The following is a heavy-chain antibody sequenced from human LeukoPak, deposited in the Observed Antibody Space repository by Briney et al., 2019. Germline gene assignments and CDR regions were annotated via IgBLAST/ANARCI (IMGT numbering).Heavy chain of an antibody. Sequence: PGGSLRLSCAASGFTFSGYSRNWFRQAPGRGLEWVSYISSTSTTIYYKDSVKGRFTISRDNAKNSLYLLMTSLRVEDTAVYYCVRSDGDDAFDIWGQGTMVTVSS. CDR3: VRSDGDDAFDI. CDR2: ISSTSTTI. D-gene: IGHD4-17*01. CDR1: GFTFSGYS. V-gene: IGHV3-48*01. J-gene: IGHJ3*02.